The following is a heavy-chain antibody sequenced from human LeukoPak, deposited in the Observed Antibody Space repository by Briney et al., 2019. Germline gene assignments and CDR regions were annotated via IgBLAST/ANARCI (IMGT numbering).Heavy chain of an antibody. J-gene: IGHJ3*02. V-gene: IGHV1-69*04. D-gene: IGHD4-23*01. CDR1: GGTFSSYA. CDR3: ARTYGGNLNDAFDI. CDR2: IISIFGIA. Sequence: GSSVKVSCKASGGTFSSYAISWVRQAPGQGLEWMGRIISIFGIANYAQKFQGRVTITADKSTSTAYMELSSLRSEDTAVYYCARTYGGNLNDAFDIWGQGTMVTVSS.